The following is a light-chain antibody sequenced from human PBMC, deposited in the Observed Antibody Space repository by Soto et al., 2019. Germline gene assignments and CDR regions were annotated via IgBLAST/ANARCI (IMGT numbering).Light chain of an antibody. CDR2: GAS. V-gene: IGKV3-20*01. CDR3: QQYGSSPTWT. J-gene: IGKJ1*01. Sequence: ESVLTQSPGTLSLSPGERATLSCRASQSVSSNYLAWYQQKPGQAPRLLIYGASTRATGIPDRFSGSGAGTDLPLTISRLEPEESAVYYCQQYGSSPTWTFGQGTKVEIK. CDR1: QSVSSNY.